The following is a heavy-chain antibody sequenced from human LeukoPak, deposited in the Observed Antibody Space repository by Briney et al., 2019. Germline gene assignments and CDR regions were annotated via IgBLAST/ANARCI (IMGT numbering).Heavy chain of an antibody. CDR2: IRNKPNNYAT. D-gene: IGHD4-17*01. Sequence: GGSLRLSCAASGFTFSGSAMHWVRQASGKGLEWVGRIRNKPNNYATAYAASVKGRFTISRGDSKNTAYLQMNSLKTEDTAVYYCTRQASAYGDPFDYWGHGTLVTVSS. J-gene: IGHJ4*01. V-gene: IGHV3-73*01. CDR3: TRQASAYGDPFDY. CDR1: GFTFSGSA.